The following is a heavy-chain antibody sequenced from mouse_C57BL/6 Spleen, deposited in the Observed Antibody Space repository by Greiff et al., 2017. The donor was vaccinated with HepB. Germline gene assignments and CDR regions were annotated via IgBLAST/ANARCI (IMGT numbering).Heavy chain of an antibody. V-gene: IGHV5-17*01. Sequence: EVKLMESGGGLVKPGGSLKLSCAASGFTFSDYGMHWVRQAPEKGLEWVAYISSGSSTIYYADTVKGRFTISRDNAKNTLFLQMTSLRSEDTAMYYCARPTTVEYFDYWGQGTTLTVSS. D-gene: IGHD1-1*01. CDR1: GFTFSDYG. J-gene: IGHJ2*01. CDR3: ARPTTVEYFDY. CDR2: ISSGSSTI.